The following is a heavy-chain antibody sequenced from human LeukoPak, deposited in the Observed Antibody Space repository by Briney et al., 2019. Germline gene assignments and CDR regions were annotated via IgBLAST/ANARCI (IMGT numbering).Heavy chain of an antibody. V-gene: IGHV3-30*18. CDR1: GFTFSSYG. Sequence: GRSLRLSCAASGFTFSSYGMHWVRPAPGKGLEWVAVISYDGSNKYYADSVKGRFTISRDNSKNTLYLQMNSLRAEDTAVYYCAKDSEMATTDAFDIWGQGTMVTVSS. CDR2: ISYDGSNK. J-gene: IGHJ3*02. CDR3: AKDSEMATTDAFDI. D-gene: IGHD5-24*01.